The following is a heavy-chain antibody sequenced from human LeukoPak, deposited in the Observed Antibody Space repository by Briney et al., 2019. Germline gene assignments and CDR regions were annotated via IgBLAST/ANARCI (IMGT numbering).Heavy chain of an antibody. J-gene: IGHJ5*02. CDR3: ARDYYSWFDP. CDR2: LYYSGST. D-gene: IGHD3-10*01. Sequence: SETLSLTCAVYGGSFSGYYWSWIRQPPGKGLEWIGYLYYSGSTNYNPSLKSRLTISADTSKNQFSLKLRSVTAADTAVYYCARDYYSWFDPWGQGTLVTVSS. CDR1: GGSFSGYY. V-gene: IGHV4-59*01.